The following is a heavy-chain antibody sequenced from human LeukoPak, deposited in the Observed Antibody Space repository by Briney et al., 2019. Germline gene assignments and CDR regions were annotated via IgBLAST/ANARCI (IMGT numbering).Heavy chain of an antibody. V-gene: IGHV1-8*01. J-gene: IGHJ3*02. Sequence: ASVKVSCTASGYTFTSYDINWVRQATGQGLEWMGWMNPNSGNTGYAQKFQGRVIMTRNTSISTAYMELSSLRSEDTAVYYCARGGAANDAFDIWGQGTMVTVSS. CDR3: ARGGAANDAFDI. D-gene: IGHD1-26*01. CDR2: MNPNSGNT. CDR1: GYTFTSYD.